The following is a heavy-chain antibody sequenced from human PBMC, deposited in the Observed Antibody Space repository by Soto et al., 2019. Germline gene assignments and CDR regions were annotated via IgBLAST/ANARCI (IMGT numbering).Heavy chain of an antibody. CDR2: IYPGDSDT. CDR1: GYSFTSYW. J-gene: IGHJ6*02. D-gene: IGHD6-6*01. V-gene: IGHV5-51*01. CDR3: ARTPIYSSSSYYYYYGMDV. Sequence: GEFLKISCKGSGYSFTSYWIGWVRQMPGKGLEWMGIIYPGDSDTRYSPSFQDQVTISADKSISTAYLQWSSLNASDTAMYYCARTPIYSSSSYYYYYGMDVWGQGTTVTVSS.